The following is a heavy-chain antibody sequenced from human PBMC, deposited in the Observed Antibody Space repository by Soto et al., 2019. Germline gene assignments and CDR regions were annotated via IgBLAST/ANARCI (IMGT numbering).Heavy chain of an antibody. CDR3: ARGVHTSNYDSSGFDF. D-gene: IGHD3-22*01. Sequence: QVQVVGSGGGVVQPGRSLGLACAASGFSLSNYGMHWVRQAPGKGLEWVAAMSYGGDNKYYADSVKGRFSISKDNSKNTLYLQMNSLGAEDTAVYYCARGVHTSNYDSSGFDFWGQGTLVTVSS. V-gene: IGHV3-30*03. J-gene: IGHJ4*02. CDR1: GFSLSNYG. CDR2: MSYGGDNK.